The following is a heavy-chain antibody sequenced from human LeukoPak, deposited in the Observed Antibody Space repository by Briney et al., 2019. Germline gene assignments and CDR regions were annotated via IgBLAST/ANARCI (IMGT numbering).Heavy chain of an antibody. CDR1: GGSISSYY. Sequence: SETLSLTCSVSGGSISSYYWSWLRQPPGKGLEWVGHIYYSGSTNYNASLKSRVTISVDTSKNQFSLKLSSVTAADTAVYYCARGGTRAFDYWGQGTLVTVSS. V-gene: IGHV4-59*01. J-gene: IGHJ4*02. CDR3: ARGGTRAFDY. CDR2: IYYSGST.